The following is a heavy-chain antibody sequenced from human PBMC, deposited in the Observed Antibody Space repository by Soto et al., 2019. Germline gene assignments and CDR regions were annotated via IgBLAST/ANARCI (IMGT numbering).Heavy chain of an antibody. Sequence: GGSLRLSCAASGFTFSSYGMHWVRQAPGKGLEWVAVIWYDGSNKYYADSVKGRFTISRDNSKNTLYLQMNSLRAEDTAGYYWAKDFTRAPPPTPLSWGKGPRVTGTS. CDR3: AKDFTRAPPPTPLS. CDR1: GFTFSSYG. V-gene: IGHV3-33*06. CDR2: IWYDGSNK. J-gene: IGHJ5*02.